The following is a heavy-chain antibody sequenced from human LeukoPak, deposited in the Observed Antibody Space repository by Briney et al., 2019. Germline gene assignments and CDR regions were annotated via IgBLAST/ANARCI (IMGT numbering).Heavy chain of an antibody. J-gene: IGHJ4*02. CDR1: GYTLTELS. Sequence: ASVKVSCKVSGYTLTELSMHWVRQAPGKGLEWMGGFDPGDGETIYAQKFQGRVTMTEDTSTDTAYMELSSLRSEDTAVYYCAAVREVIVGAPEADYWGQGTLVTVSS. D-gene: IGHD1-26*01. V-gene: IGHV1-24*01. CDR2: FDPGDGET. CDR3: AAVREVIVGAPEADY.